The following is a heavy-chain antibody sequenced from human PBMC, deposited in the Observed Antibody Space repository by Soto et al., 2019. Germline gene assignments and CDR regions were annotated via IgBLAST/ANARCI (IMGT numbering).Heavy chain of an antibody. V-gene: IGHV4-34*01. CDR1: GGSFSGYY. D-gene: IGHD6-13*01. CDR3: ARGPPGYSSSWYYDY. J-gene: IGHJ4*02. Sequence: QVQLQQWGAGLLKPSETLSLTCAVYGGSFSGYYWSWIRPPPGKGLEWIGEINHSGSTNYNPTLNSRVTISVDTSKSQFALKLSSVTAADTAVYYCARGPPGYSSSWYYDYWGQGTLVTVSS. CDR2: INHSGST.